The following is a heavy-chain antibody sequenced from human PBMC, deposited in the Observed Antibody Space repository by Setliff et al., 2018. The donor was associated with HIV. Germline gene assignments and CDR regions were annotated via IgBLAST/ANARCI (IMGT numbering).Heavy chain of an antibody. CDR3: ARGIGTRYNYYMDV. CDR1: GGSIGNYY. J-gene: IGHJ6*03. CDR2: IYASGNM. Sequence: PSETLSLTCTVSGGSIGNYYWSWIRQSAGKGLEWIGRIYASGNMIYNPSLKSRVTMSADTSRNQLSLKLSSVTAADTAVYYCARGIGTRYNYYMDVWGIGTTVTVSS. D-gene: IGHD1-20*01. V-gene: IGHV4-4*07.